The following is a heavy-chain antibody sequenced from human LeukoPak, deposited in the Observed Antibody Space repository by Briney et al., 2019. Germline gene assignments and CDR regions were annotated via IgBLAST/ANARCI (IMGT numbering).Heavy chain of an antibody. D-gene: IGHD3-10*01. CDR1: GFTFSSSA. CDR2: ISGSGGGT. Sequence: GGSLRLSCAGFGFTFSSSAMSWVRQAPGKGLEWVSSISGSGGGTYYADSVKGRFTISRDNSKNTLYLQMNSLRAEDTAIYYCAKVLYGSGSYYNWYSDYWGQGTLVTVSS. J-gene: IGHJ4*02. V-gene: IGHV3-23*01. CDR3: AKVLYGSGSYYNWYSDY.